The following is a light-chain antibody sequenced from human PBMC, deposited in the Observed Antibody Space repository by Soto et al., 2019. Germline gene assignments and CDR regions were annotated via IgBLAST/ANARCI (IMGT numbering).Light chain of an antibody. CDR2: GAS. CDR1: QSVSSN. J-gene: IGKJ1*01. V-gene: IGKV3-15*01. Sequence: EIVLTQCPGTLSXSXXXXXTXSXRASQSVSSNYITWYQQKPGQAPRLLIYGASTRATGIPARFSGSGSGTEFTLTISSPQSEDFAVYYCQQYNDWPRTFGQGTKVDIK. CDR3: QQYNDWPRT.